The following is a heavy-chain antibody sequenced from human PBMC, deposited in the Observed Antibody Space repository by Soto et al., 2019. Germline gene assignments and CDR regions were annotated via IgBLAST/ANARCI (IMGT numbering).Heavy chain of an antibody. CDR3: ARAPYDFWSGYHDY. Sequence: SETLSLTCTVSGGSISSGGYYWSWIRQHPGKGLEWIGYIYYSGSTYYNPSLKSRVTISVDTSKNQFSLKLSSVTAADTAVYYCARAPYDFWSGYHDYWGQGTLVTVSS. J-gene: IGHJ4*02. V-gene: IGHV4-31*03. D-gene: IGHD3-3*01. CDR1: GGSISSGGYY. CDR2: IYYSGST.